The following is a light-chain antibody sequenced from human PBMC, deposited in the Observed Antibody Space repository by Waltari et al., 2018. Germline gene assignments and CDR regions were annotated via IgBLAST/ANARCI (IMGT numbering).Light chain of an antibody. CDR2: GAS. CDR1: QSVSSN. Sequence: EIVMTQSPATLSVPPGERPTLSCRASQSVSSNLAWYQQKPGQAPRLLISGASTRATGIPARFSGSGSGTEFTLTISSLQSEDFAVYYCQQYNNWPPMYTFGQGTKLEIK. J-gene: IGKJ2*01. V-gene: IGKV3-15*01. CDR3: QQYNNWPPMYT.